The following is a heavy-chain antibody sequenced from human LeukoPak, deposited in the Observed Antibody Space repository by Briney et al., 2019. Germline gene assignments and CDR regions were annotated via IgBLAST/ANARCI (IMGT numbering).Heavy chain of an antibody. V-gene: IGHV5-51*01. D-gene: IGHD4-17*01. Sequence: GESLQISCKGSGSIFTTYWIGWVRQLPGKGLEWMGIINPADSDTRYSPSFQGQVTISVDKSISTAYLQWSSLKASDTAMYYCARPTRPDYGDYGWFDPWGQGTLVTVSS. CDR1: GSIFTTYW. CDR2: INPADSDT. CDR3: ARPTRPDYGDYGWFDP. J-gene: IGHJ5*02.